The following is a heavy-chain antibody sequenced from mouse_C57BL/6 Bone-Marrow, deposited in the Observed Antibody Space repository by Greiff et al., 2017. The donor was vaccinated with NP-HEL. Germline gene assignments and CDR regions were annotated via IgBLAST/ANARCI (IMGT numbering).Heavy chain of an antibody. Sequence: VKLVESGPELVKPGASVKISCKASGYAFSSSWMNWVKQRPGKGLEWIGRIYPGDGDTNYNGKFKGKATLTADKTSSTAYMQLSSLTSEDSAVYFCGCITTTLDYWGQGTSVTVSS. CDR1: GYAFSSSW. J-gene: IGHJ4*01. CDR3: GCITTTLDY. V-gene: IGHV1-82*01. CDR2: IYPGDGDT. D-gene: IGHD1-2*01.